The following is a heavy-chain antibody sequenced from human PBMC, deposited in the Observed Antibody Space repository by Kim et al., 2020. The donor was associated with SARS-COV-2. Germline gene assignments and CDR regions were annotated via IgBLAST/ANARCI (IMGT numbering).Heavy chain of an antibody. V-gene: IGHV4-59*13. CDR2: IYYSGST. J-gene: IGHJ3*02. D-gene: IGHD6-13*01. Sequence: SETLSLTCTVSGGSISSYYWSWIRQPPGKGLEWIGYIYYSGSTNYNPSLKSRVTISVDTSKNQFSLKLSSVTAADTAVYYCARDRIAAAPGIFDIWGQGTMVTVSS. CDR3: ARDRIAAAPGIFDI. CDR1: GGSISSYY.